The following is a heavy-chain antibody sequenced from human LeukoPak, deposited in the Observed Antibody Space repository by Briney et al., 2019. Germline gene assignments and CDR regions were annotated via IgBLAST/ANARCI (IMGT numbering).Heavy chain of an antibody. D-gene: IGHD6-19*01. Sequence: GGSLRLSCVASGFTFSSYWMSWVRQAPGKGLEWVANIKEDGSQKYYVDSVKGRFTVSRDNDKNSLYLQMNSLRAEDTALYYCAKGHWLSSFDYWGQGTLVTVSS. V-gene: IGHV3-7*03. CDR1: GFTFSSYW. J-gene: IGHJ4*02. CDR3: AKGHWLSSFDY. CDR2: IKEDGSQK.